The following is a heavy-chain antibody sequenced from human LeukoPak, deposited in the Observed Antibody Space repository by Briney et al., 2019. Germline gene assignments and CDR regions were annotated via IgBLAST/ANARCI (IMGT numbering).Heavy chain of an antibody. Sequence: ASVKVSCTASAYTFTDYYIDWVRQAPGQGVERMGGLNHNTAGTNYAQKFQGRVTMNRDTSISRAYMELTRLRYDDTAVYYCARDQMAVPGKSAFDIWGQGTMVTVSS. CDR3: ARDQMAVPGKSAFDI. CDR2: LNHNTAGT. D-gene: IGHD6-19*01. V-gene: IGHV1-2*02. J-gene: IGHJ3*02. CDR1: AYTFTDYY.